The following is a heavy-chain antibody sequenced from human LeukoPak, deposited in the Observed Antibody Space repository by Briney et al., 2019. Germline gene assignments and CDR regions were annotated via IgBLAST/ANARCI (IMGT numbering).Heavy chain of an antibody. CDR3: ARDGGYSYGSFDY. CDR1: GFTFSDEY. CDR2: ISNSGSSI. J-gene: IGHJ4*02. V-gene: IGHV3-11*04. D-gene: IGHD5-18*01. Sequence: GGSLRLSCAASGFTFSDEYMTWIRQAPGKGLEWVSYISNSGSSIFYADSVKGRFTISRDNARNSLFLQMNSLRAEDTAVYYCARDGGYSYGSFDYWGQGTLVTVSS.